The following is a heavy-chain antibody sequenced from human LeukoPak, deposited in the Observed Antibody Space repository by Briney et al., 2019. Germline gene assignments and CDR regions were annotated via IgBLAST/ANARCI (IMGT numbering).Heavy chain of an antibody. V-gene: IGHV3-53*01. CDR2: ITGNGGST. Sequence: PGGSLRLSCAASGFTVSINYMSWVRQAPGKGLEWVSVITGNGGSTYYADSVKGRFTISRDNSKNTLYLHMNSLRAEDTAVYYCARRDSSGYYYFVYRGQGTVVTVSS. D-gene: IGHD3-22*01. CDR3: ARRDSSGYYYFVY. J-gene: IGHJ4*02. CDR1: GFTVSINY.